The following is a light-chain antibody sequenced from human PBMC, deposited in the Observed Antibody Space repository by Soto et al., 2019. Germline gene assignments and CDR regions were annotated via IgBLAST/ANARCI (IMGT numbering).Light chain of an antibody. J-gene: IGKJ1*01. Sequence: EIVMTQSPATLSVSPGERVTLSCRASQSVSSNLAWYQQKPGQAPRLLIYGASTRATGIPAGFSGSGSETEFTLTISSLQSEDFAVYYCQHYNNWPRTFGQGTKVEIK. V-gene: IGKV3-15*01. CDR2: GAS. CDR1: QSVSSN. CDR3: QHYNNWPRT.